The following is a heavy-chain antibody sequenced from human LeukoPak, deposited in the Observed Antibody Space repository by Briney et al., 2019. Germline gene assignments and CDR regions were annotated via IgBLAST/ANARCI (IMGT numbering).Heavy chain of an antibody. CDR3: ARERARTPYFDY. CDR2: ISAYNGNT. CDR1: GYTFTSYG. V-gene: IGHV1-18*01. Sequence: ASVKVSCKASGYTFTSYGISWVRQAPGQGLEWMGWISAYNGNTNYAQKLQGRVTMTTDTSTSTAYMGLRSLRSDDTAVYYCARERARTPYFDYWGQGTLVTVSS. D-gene: IGHD6-6*01. J-gene: IGHJ4*02.